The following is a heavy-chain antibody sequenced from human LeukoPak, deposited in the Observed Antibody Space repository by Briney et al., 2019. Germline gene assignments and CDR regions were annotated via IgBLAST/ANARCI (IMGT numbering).Heavy chain of an antibody. Sequence: GGSLRLSCVASGITFSTYSMNWVRQAPGKGREWVSYISSFSGTINYADSVKGRFTISRDNAKNSLYLQMNSLRAEDTAVYYCARDQGGVGYWGQGTLVTVSS. CDR1: GITFSTYS. D-gene: IGHD3-16*01. CDR3: ARDQGGVGY. J-gene: IGHJ4*02. V-gene: IGHV3-48*01. CDR2: ISSFSGTI.